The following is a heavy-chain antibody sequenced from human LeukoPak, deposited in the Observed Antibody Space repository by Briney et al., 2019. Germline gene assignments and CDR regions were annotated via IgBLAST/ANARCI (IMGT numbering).Heavy chain of an antibody. Sequence: GASVKVSCKASGYTLTSYYMHWVRRAPGQGLEWMGWINPNTGDTSFAQKFQGRVTLTRDTSISTAYMELSRLKSDDTAVYYCARLFNYYDNSGYYQYYFDYWGQGTLVTVSS. CDR1: GYTLTSYY. D-gene: IGHD3-22*01. CDR3: ARLFNYYDNSGYYQYYFDY. V-gene: IGHV1-2*02. CDR2: INPNTGDT. J-gene: IGHJ4*02.